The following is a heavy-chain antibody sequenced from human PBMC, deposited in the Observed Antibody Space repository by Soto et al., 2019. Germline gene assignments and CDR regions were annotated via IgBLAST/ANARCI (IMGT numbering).Heavy chain of an antibody. J-gene: IGHJ6*02. V-gene: IGHV2-5*08. D-gene: IGHD2-2*01. CDR2: IYWNDDK. Sequence: SGPTLVNPTQTLTLTCTFSGFSLRTSGMRVSWIRQPPGKALEWLALIYWNDDKRYSASLRSRLTITKDTAKNQVVLTLSNLDPVDTATYYCVRQTTGSLIVPAAITPYYYLGFDVWGQGTSVTVSS. CDR1: GFSLRTSGMR. CDR3: VRQTTGSLIVPAAITPYYYLGFDV.